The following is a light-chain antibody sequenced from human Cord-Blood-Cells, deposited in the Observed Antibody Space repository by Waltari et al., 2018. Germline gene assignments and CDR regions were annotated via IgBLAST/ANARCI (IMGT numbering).Light chain of an antibody. V-gene: IGKV1-39*01. J-gene: IGKJ2*03. CDR1: QSISSY. CDR2: AAH. Sequence: DIQMTQSPSSLSASVGDRVTITCRASQSISSYVNWYQQKPGKAPKLLIYAAHSLQSGVPSRFSGSVAGTDFTLTISSLQPEYIASYYCQQSYSTPYSFVQGTKLGSK. CDR3: QQSYSTPYS.